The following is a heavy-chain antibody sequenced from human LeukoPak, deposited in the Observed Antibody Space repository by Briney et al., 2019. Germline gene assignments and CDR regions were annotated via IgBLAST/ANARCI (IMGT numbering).Heavy chain of an antibody. CDR2: IYYSGST. J-gene: IGHJ4*02. V-gene: IGHV4-59*01. CDR1: GGSISSYY. Sequence: SETLSLTCTVSGGSISSYYWSWIRQPPGKGLEWIGYIYYSGSTNYNPSLKSRVTISVDTSKNQFSLKLTTVTAADTAVYYCAREGRENDSSGYFDYWGQGTLVPV. CDR3: AREGRENDSSGYFDY. D-gene: IGHD3-22*01.